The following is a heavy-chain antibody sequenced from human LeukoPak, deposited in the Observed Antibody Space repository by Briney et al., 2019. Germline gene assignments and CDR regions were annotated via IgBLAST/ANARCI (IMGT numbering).Heavy chain of an antibody. J-gene: IGHJ4*02. Sequence: GRSLRLSCAASGFTFSSYAMHWVRQAPGKGLEWVAVMSYDGSNKYYADSVKGRFTISRDNSKNTLYLQMNSLRAEDTAVYYCARGSDVLLWFGESKYWGQGTLVTVSS. D-gene: IGHD3-10*01. CDR3: ARGSDVLLWFGESKY. CDR2: MSYDGSNK. CDR1: GFTFSSYA. V-gene: IGHV3-30*04.